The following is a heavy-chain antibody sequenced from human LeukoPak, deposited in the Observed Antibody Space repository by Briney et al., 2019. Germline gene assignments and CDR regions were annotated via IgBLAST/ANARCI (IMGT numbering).Heavy chain of an antibody. J-gene: IGHJ5*02. CDR3: VREDRLGELSGWFDP. V-gene: IGHV3-7*01. D-gene: IGHD3-16*02. CDR2: IKQDGSEK. CDR1: GFTFSSYW. Sequence: PGGSLRLFCAASGFTFSSYWMSWVRQAPGKGLEWVANIKQDGSEKYYVDSVKGRFTISRDNAKNSLYLQMNSLRAEDTAVYYCVREDRLGELSGWFDPWGQGTLVTVSS.